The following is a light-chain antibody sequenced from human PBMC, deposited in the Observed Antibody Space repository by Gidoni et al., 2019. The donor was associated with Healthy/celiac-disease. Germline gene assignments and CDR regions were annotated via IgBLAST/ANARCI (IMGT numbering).Light chain of an antibody. Sequence: EIVMTQSPATLSVSPGERATLSCRASQSVSSNLAWYQQKPGQAPRLLISGASTRATGIPARSEFTLTISSLQSEDFAVYYCQQYNNWPRCTFGGGTKVEIK. J-gene: IGKJ4*01. CDR2: GAS. V-gene: IGKV3-15*01. CDR3: QQYNNWPRCT. CDR1: QSVSSN.